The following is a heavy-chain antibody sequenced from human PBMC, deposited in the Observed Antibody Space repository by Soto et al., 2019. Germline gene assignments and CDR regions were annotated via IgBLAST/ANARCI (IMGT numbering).Heavy chain of an antibody. CDR3: AKDSQFYYMDV. CDR1: GFNINYYA. V-gene: IGHV3-9*01. Sequence: EVQLVESGGGLAQPGRSLRLSCAASGFNINYYAMHWVRQAPGKGLEWVSGISWNSDIIGYADSVKGRFTISRDNAKNSLYLQMNSLRADDTALYYCAKDSQFYYMDVWGQGTTVTVSS. CDR2: ISWNSDII. J-gene: IGHJ6*03.